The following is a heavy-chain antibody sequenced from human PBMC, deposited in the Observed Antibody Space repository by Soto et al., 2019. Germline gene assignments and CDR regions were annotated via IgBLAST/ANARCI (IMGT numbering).Heavy chain of an antibody. J-gene: IGHJ4*01. CDR2: INHSGAT. CDR1: GGSVSGASYY. Sequence: SETLSLTCTVSGGSVSGASYYWSWIRQPPGKGLEWIGNINHSGATNYNPSLKTRATISLDTSKNQFSLKLSSVTAADTALYYCVRGLDFYSSGSLDLNGFWGHGTLVTVSS. CDR3: VRGLDFYSSGSLDLNGF. V-gene: IGHV4-61*01. D-gene: IGHD3-10*01.